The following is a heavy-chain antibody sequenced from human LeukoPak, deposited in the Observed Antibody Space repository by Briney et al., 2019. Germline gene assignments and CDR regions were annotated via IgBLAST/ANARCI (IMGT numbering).Heavy chain of an antibody. J-gene: IGHJ3*02. CDR2: ITPFNGNT. CDR1: GYTFTYRY. V-gene: IGHV1-45*02. Sequence: GSSVKVSCKASGYTFTYRYLHWVRQAPGQALEWMGWITPFNGNTNYAQKFQDRVTITRDRSMSTAYMELSSLRSEDTAMYYCARSSGAADAFDIWGQGTMVTVSS. D-gene: IGHD6-25*01. CDR3: ARSSGAADAFDI.